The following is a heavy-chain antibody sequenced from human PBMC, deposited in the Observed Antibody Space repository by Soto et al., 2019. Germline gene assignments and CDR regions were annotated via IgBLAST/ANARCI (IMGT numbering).Heavy chain of an antibody. CDR1: GFTFSSYA. CDR3: AKGRIAARPGRYFDY. CDR2: ISGSGGST. J-gene: IGHJ4*02. Sequence: EVQLFESGGGLVQPGGSLRLSCAASGFTFSSYAMSWVRQAPGKGLEWVSAISGSGGSTYYADSVKGRFTISIDNSKNPLHLQMNSLRAEDTALYYCAKGRIAARPGRYFDYWGQGTLVTVSS. V-gene: IGHV3-23*01. D-gene: IGHD6-6*01.